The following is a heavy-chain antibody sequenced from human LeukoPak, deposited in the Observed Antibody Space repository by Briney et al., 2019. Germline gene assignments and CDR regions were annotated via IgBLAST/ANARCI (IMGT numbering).Heavy chain of an antibody. CDR2: MNPNSGNI. CDR3: ARGRGVLWFGEF. V-gene: IGHV1-8*01. D-gene: IGHD3-10*01. Sequence: ASVKVSCKASGYTFTSYDINWVRQATGQGLEWMGWMNPNSGNIGYAQKFQGRVTMTRNTSISTAYMELSSLRSEDTAVYYRARGRGVLWFGEFWGQGTLVTVSS. J-gene: IGHJ4*02. CDR1: GYTFTSYD.